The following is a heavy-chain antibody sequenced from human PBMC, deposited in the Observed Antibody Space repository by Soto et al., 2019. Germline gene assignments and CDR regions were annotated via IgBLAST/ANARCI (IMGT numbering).Heavy chain of an antibody. V-gene: IGHV3-11*06. J-gene: IGHJ4*02. D-gene: IGHD3-10*01. Sequence: GGSLRLSCAASGFTFSDYYMSWIRQAPGKGLEWVSYISSSSSYTNYADSVKGRFTISRGNAKNSLYLQMNSLRAEDTAVYYCARKLLWFGEPLGFDYWGQGTLVIVSS. CDR2: ISSSSSYT. CDR1: GFTFSDYY. CDR3: ARKLLWFGEPLGFDY.